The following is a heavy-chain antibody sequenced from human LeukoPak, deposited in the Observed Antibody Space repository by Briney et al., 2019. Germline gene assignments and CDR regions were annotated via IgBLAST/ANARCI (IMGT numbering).Heavy chain of an antibody. J-gene: IGHJ4*02. D-gene: IGHD3-22*01. Sequence: PGGCLRLSYAASGLTVSSNYMSWVRQAPGKGLEWGSVIHSGGSTYYADSVKGRFTISRDNSKNTLYLQMNSLRAEDTAVYYCANHYYDSSGNFDYWGQGTLVTVSS. CDR1: GLTVSSNY. V-gene: IGHV3-53*01. CDR2: IHSGGST. CDR3: ANHYYDSSGNFDY.